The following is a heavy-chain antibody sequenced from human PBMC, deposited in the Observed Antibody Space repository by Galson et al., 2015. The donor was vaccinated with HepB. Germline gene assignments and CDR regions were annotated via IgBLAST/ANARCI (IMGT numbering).Heavy chain of an antibody. V-gene: IGHV4-59*08. D-gene: IGHD6-13*01. CDR2: IYSSGST. J-gene: IGHJ4*02. Sequence: SETLSLTCTVSGGSISNYYWSWIRQPPGKGLEWIGYIYSSGSTNYNPSLKSRVTVSVDTSKNQFSLRLSSVTAVDTAVYYCARHGGPYSNCWYDYWGRGTLVTVSS. CDR3: ARHGGPYSNCWYDY. CDR1: GGSISNYY.